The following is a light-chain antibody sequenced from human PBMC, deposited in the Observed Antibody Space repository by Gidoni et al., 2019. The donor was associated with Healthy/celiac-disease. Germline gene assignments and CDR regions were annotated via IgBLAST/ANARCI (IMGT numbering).Light chain of an antibody. CDR1: QSVSSY. CDR2: DAS. CDR3: QQHSNWPLT. Sequence: EIVLTQSPATLSLSPGERATLSCRASQSVSSYLAWYQQKPGQSPRLLISDASNRATGIPARFSGSGSGTDFTLTISILEPENFAVDYCQQHSNWPLTFGGGTKVEIK. V-gene: IGKV3-11*01. J-gene: IGKJ4*01.